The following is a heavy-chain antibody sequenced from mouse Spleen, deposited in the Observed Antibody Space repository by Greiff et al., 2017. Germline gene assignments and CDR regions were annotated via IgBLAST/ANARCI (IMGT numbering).Heavy chain of an antibody. CDR3: ARSGYGSSPWFAY. D-gene: IGHD1-1*01. Sequence: QVQLKESGAELARPGASVKMSCKASGYTFTSYTMHWVKQRPGQGLEWIGYINPSSGYTKYNQKFKDKATLTADKSSSTAYMQLSSLTSEDSAVYYCARSGYGSSPWFAYWGQGTLVTVSA. J-gene: IGHJ3*01. V-gene: IGHV1-4*01. CDR2: INPSSGYT. CDR1: GYTFTSYT.